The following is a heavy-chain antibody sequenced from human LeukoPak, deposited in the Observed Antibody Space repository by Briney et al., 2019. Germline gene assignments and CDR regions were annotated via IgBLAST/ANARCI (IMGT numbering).Heavy chain of an antibody. CDR3: ARGAVTMVRGVITNWFDP. Sequence: GASVKVPCKASGYTFTGYYMHWVRQAPGQGLEWMGWINPNSGGTNYAQKFQGRVTMTRDTSISTAYMELSRLRSDDTAVYYCARGAVTMVRGVITNWFDPWGQGTLVTVSS. CDR2: INPNSGGT. J-gene: IGHJ5*02. D-gene: IGHD3-10*01. CDR1: GYTFTGYY. V-gene: IGHV1-2*02.